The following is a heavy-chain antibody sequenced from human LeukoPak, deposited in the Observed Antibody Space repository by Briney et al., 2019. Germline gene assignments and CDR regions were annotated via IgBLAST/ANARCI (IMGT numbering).Heavy chain of an antibody. V-gene: IGHV3-73*01. CDR2: IRSKTNSYAT. D-gene: IGHD3-10*01. Sequence: GGSLRLSCAASGFIFSDSAMHWVRQASGKGLEWVGRIRSKTNSYATAYAESVKGRFIVSRDDSKNTAYLQMNSLRAEDTAVYYCANSVYVVRGVIIHFDYWGQGTLVTASS. CDR1: GFIFSDSA. CDR3: ANSVYVVRGVIIHFDY. J-gene: IGHJ4*02.